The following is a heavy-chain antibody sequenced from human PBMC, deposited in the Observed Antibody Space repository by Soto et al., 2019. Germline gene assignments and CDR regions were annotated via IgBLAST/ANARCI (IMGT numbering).Heavy chain of an antibody. CDR1: GFTFSSHW. Sequence: GSLRLSCAVSGFTFSSHWMHWVRQAPVKGLVWVSRINSDGSSTNYADSVKGRFTISRDNAKNTLYLQMNSLRADDTAVYYCARDSSPYYDFWSGFYTYFDYWGQGALVTVSS. CDR2: INSDGSST. CDR3: ARDSSPYYDFWSGFYTYFDY. J-gene: IGHJ4*02. D-gene: IGHD3-3*01. V-gene: IGHV3-74*01.